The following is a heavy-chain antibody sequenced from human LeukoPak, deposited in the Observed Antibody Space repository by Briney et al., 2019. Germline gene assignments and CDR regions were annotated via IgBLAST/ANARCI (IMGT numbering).Heavy chain of an antibody. CDR3: ARLRPPKDTPTTVTTGWYFDL. J-gene: IGHJ2*01. Sequence: ASETLSLTCTVSGGSISSYYWSWIRQPPGKGLEWIGYIYYSGSTNYNPSLKSRVTISVDTSKNQFSLKLSSVTAADTAVYYCARLRPPKDTPTTVTTGWYFDLWGRGTLVTVSS. V-gene: IGHV4-59*08. CDR2: IYYSGST. D-gene: IGHD4-17*01. CDR1: GGSISSYY.